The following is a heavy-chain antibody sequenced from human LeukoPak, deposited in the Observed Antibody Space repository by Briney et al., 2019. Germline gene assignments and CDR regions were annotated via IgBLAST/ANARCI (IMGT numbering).Heavy chain of an antibody. CDR1: GFNFGSYS. CDR2: IDSSGGYM. V-gene: IGHV3-21*06. CDR3: LRGDRRDY. J-gene: IGHJ4*02. Sequence: GGSLRLSCAASGFNFGSYSMTWARQAPGKGREWVSSIDSSGGYMFYADSVKGRFIISRDNAKDSLYLQMNSLRVEDTAVYYCLRGDRRDYWGQGTLVTVSS.